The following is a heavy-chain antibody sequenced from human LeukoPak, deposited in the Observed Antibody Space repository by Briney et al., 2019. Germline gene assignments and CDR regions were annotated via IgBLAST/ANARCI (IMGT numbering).Heavy chain of an antibody. V-gene: IGHV3-21*01. Sequence: GGSLRLSCAASGVTLSSYAMSWARQAPGKALEWVSSISGSSYHIYYADSVKGRFTISRDNANNLLYLQMNSLRAEDTAVYYCASGTIVGARGADNWGQGTLVTVSS. D-gene: IGHD1-26*01. CDR3: ASGTIVGARGADN. CDR2: ISGSSYHI. CDR1: GVTLSSYA. J-gene: IGHJ4*02.